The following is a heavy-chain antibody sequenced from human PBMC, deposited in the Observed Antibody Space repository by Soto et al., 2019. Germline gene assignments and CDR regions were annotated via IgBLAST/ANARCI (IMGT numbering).Heavy chain of an antibody. Sequence: EVQLLESGGGLVQPGGSLRLSCTASEFTFSNYPMTWVRQPPGKGLEWVSTISATGGATLYADSVRGRFTVSRDNSKNTLYLQMPNLRADDTAVYCCAKDMIASTMADFFDSWGPGTLVTVSS. D-gene: IGHD2-21*01. V-gene: IGHV3-23*01. J-gene: IGHJ4*02. CDR1: EFTFSNYP. CDR3: AKDMIASTMADFFDS. CDR2: ISATGGAT.